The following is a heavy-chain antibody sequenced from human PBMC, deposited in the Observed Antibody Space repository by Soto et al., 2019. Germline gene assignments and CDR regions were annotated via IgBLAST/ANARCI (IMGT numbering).Heavy chain of an antibody. V-gene: IGHV4-4*02. D-gene: IGHD2-8*01. CDR3: AGDLRNGTDF. CDR1: GGSISSSNW. Sequence: QVQLQESGPGLVKPSGTLSLTCAVSGGSISSSNWWTWVRQPPGKGLEWIGEIYHSGSTNYNPSLRSRVAIAVDKSENQCSLKRRAVTAADAAVYYCAGDLRNGTDFWGQGTLVTVSS. J-gene: IGHJ4*02. CDR2: IYHSGST.